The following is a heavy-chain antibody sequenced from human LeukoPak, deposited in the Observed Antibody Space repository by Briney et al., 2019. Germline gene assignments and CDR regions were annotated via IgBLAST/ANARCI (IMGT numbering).Heavy chain of an antibody. CDR3: ARDPITLISGPHAFDV. V-gene: IGHV4-59*01. CDR1: GDSISSYY. D-gene: IGHD3-22*01. J-gene: IGHJ3*01. Sequence: PSETLSLTCIVSGDSISSYYWSWIRQPPGKGLEWIGYIYYSGSTNYNPSLKSRVTISVDTPRNQFSLRLSSVTAADTAVYYCARDPITLISGPHAFDVWGQGTMVAVSS. CDR2: IYYSGST.